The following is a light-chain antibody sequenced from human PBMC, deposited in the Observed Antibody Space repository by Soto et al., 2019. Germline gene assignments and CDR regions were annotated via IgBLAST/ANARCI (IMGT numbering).Light chain of an antibody. CDR3: QLYNIYSEA. Sequence: MTQTSYNLPASVEYRALISPRASQSIGTRLAWYQPKPGKAPTLLIYKTSILENGVPSRFCCIGSGTEYTLSVRGLQPDDLATYCCQLYNIYSEACGRGTKVDIK. CDR1: QSIGTR. CDR2: KTS. J-gene: IGKJ1*01. V-gene: IGKV1-5*03.